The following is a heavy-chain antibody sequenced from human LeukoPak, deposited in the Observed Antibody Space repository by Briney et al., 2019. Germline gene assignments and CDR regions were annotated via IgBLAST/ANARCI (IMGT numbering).Heavy chain of an antibody. CDR1: GGSVSSSTYY. D-gene: IGHD6-13*01. CDR2: INYSGTT. Sequence: SETLSLTCSVSGGSVSSSTYYWGWIRQPPGKGLEWIATINYSGTTHYNPSLKSRVTISVDTSKNQFSLKLSSVTAADTAVYYCASCYLAAAGALTWGQGTLVTVSS. CDR3: ASCYLAAAGALT. J-gene: IGHJ5*02. V-gene: IGHV4-39*07.